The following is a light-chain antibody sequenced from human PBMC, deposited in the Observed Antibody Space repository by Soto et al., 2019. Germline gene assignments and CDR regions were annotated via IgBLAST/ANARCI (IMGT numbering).Light chain of an antibody. CDR1: QSVSSN. V-gene: IGKV3D-15*01. J-gene: IGKJ4*01. CDR2: GAS. Sequence: EIVMTQAAATLYVSPGGRDTLSCRASQSVSSNFAWYRQRPGQPPRLLSYGASSRDTGIPARFSGSGSGTEFPLTISSLQSEDSAVYYLQQYHHWPPLTFGGANKVEIK. CDR3: QQYHHWPPLT.